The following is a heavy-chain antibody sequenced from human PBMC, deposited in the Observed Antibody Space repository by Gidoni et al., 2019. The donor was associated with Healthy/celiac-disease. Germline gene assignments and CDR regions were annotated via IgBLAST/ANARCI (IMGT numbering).Heavy chain of an antibody. J-gene: IGHJ6*02. V-gene: IGHV4-30-4*01. CDR2: IYYSGST. CDR3: ARDWQYCSGGSCYSSYYYGMDV. Sequence: QVQLQESGPGLVKPSQTLSLTCTVSGGSLSSGDYYWSWIRQPPGKGLEWIGYIYYSGSTYYNPSLKSRVTISVDTSKNQFSLKLSSVTAADTAVYYCARDWQYCSGGSCYSSYYYGMDVWGQGTTVTVSS. D-gene: IGHD2-15*01. CDR1: GGSLSSGDYY.